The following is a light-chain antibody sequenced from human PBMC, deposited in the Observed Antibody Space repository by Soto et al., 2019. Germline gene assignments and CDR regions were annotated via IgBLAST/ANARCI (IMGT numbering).Light chain of an antibody. Sequence: EIVFTQSPGTLSLSPGERATLSCRASESVSDNYFAWYQQRSGQAPRLVIYGASSRASAVPDRFSGSGSGADFTLTISRLEPEDFAVYYCQQYGSSPLTFGGGTKVDIK. CDR2: GAS. V-gene: IGKV3-20*01. CDR1: ESVSDNY. CDR3: QQYGSSPLT. J-gene: IGKJ4*01.